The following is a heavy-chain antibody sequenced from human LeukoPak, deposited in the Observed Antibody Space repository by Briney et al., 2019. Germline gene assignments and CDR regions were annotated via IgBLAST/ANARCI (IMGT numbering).Heavy chain of an antibody. J-gene: IGHJ4*02. D-gene: IGHD3-10*01. CDR3: ARVRKLRTRGVMDPLDY. V-gene: IGHV3-7*01. CDR2: IQQDGSEK. Sequence: GGSLRLSRAASGFTFNYYWLTWVRQAPGKGLEWVANIQQDGSEKYYVDSVKGRFIISRDNAKNSLYLQMNSLRAEDTAVYYCARVRKLRTRGVMDPLDYWGQGTLVTVSS. CDR1: GFTFNYYW.